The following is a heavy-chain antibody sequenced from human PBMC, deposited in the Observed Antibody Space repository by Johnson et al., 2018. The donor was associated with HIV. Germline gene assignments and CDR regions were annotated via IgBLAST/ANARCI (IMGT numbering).Heavy chain of an antibody. J-gene: IGHJ3*02. D-gene: IGHD6-6*01. Sequence: QVQLVESGGGVVQPGRSLRLSCAASGFTFSSYAMHWVRQAPGKGLEWVAVISYDGSNTYYADSVKGRFTISRDNSKNTLYLQMNSLRAEDTAVYDCARGGSIAARREAFDIWGQGTMVTVSS. CDR3: ARGGSIAARREAFDI. CDR2: ISYDGSNT. V-gene: IGHV3-30*04. CDR1: GFTFSSYA.